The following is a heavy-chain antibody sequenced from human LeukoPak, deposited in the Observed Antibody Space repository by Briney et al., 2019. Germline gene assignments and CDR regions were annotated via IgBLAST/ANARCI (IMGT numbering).Heavy chain of an antibody. D-gene: IGHD1-14*01. J-gene: IGHJ4*02. CDR2: ITMNSVT. CDR1: GISISDYG. Sequence: GGSLRLSCSASGISISDYGMSWVRQAPGKGLEWLSYITMNSVTLYAESVKGRFTTSRDNDKNSVYLQSNSLRDEDTAVYYCTRGRYQFLGPNDSWGQGSLVSVSS. V-gene: IGHV3-69-1*01. CDR3: TRGRYQFLGPNDS.